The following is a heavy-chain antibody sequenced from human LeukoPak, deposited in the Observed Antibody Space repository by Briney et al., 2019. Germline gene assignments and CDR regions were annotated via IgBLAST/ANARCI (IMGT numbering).Heavy chain of an antibody. D-gene: IGHD7-27*01. J-gene: IGHJ4*02. CDR2: ISGSGGST. V-gene: IGHV3-23*01. CDR1: GFTFSNYT. CDR3: AKGTGDTAYYFDF. Sequence: GGSLRLSCAASGFTFSNYTMTWDRQAPGKGLEWVSAISGSGGSTYYADSVKGRFTISRDNSKNTLYLQMSGLRAEDTAIYYCAKGTGDTAYYFDFWGQGVLVTVSS.